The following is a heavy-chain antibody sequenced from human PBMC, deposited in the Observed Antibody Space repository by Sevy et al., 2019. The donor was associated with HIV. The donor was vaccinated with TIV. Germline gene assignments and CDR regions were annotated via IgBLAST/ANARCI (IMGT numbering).Heavy chain of an antibody. D-gene: IGHD3-3*01. CDR3: ARGDFWSGYYYYAMDV. J-gene: IGHJ6*02. CDR2: IYTSRST. CDR1: GVSISTYY. Sequence: SETLSLTCTVSGVSISTYYWSGIRQPAGKGLVWIGRIYTSRSTNYNPSLKSRVTMSVDTSKNQFSLKLSSVTAADTAVYYCARGDFWSGYYYYAMDVWGQGTTVTVSS. V-gene: IGHV4-4*07.